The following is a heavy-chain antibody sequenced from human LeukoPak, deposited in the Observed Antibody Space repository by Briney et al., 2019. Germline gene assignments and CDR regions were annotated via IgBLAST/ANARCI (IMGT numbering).Heavy chain of an antibody. CDR2: IYSGGST. V-gene: IGHV3-66*01. Sequence: GGSLRLSCAASGFTVSSNYMSWVRQAPGKGLEWVSVIYSGGSTYYADSVKGRFTISRDNSKNTLYLQMNSLKAEDTAVYYCAREMWDSYGYVDYWGQGTLVTVSS. CDR3: AREMWDSYGYVDY. CDR1: GFTVSSNY. J-gene: IGHJ4*02. D-gene: IGHD5-18*01.